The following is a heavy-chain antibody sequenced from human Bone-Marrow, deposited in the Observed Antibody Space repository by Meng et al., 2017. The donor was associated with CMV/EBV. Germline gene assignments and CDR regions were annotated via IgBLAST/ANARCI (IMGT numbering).Heavy chain of an antibody. CDR2: INPDSGGT. D-gene: IGHD4-23*01. CDR3: ARGPVVTLMDV. CDR1: GYTFTDYF. Sequence: ASVKVSCKASGYTFTDYFVHWVRQAPGQGLEWMGWINPDSGGTNYAQKFQGRVTMTRNTSISTAYMELSSLRSEDTAVYYCARGPVVTLMDVWGQGTTVTVSS. J-gene: IGHJ6*02. V-gene: IGHV1-2*02.